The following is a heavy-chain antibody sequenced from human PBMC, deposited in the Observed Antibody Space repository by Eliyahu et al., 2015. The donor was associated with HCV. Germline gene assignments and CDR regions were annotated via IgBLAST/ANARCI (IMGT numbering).Heavy chain of an antibody. CDR3: ARVPELLIWYFDL. Sequence: LRLSCAASGFSFSSYSMNWVRQAPGKGLEWVSYISSSSSTIYYADSVKGRFTISRDNAKNSLYLQMNSLRDEDTAVYYCARVPELLIWYFDLWGRGTLVTVSS. CDR1: GFSFSSYS. CDR2: ISSSSSTI. D-gene: IGHD1-26*01. V-gene: IGHV3-48*02. J-gene: IGHJ2*01.